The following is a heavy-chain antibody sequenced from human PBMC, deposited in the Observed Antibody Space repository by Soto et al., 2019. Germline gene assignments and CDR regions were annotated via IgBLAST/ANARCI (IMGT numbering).Heavy chain of an antibody. CDR2: IRTSVGDT. V-gene: IGHV3-23*01. CDR1: GFTFSSYA. Sequence: VGSLSLSCAASGFTFSSYAMNWVRQAPGTGLEWVSTIRTSVGDTYYAASVKGRFTISRDNSKSTVYLHLNSLRAEDTAIYYCAKDPTYDYGYFDSWGQGTLVTVSS. J-gene: IGHJ4*02. CDR3: AKDPTYDYGYFDS. D-gene: IGHD4-17*01.